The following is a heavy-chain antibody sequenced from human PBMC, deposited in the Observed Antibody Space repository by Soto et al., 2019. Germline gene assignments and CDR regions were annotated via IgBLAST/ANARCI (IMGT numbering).Heavy chain of an antibody. CDR3: ARDRVPGYFDWAGRSYYFDY. Sequence: GSLRLSCAASGFTFSSYSMNWVRQAPGKGLEWVSSISSSSSYIYYADSVKGRFTISRDNAKNSLYLQMNSLRAEDTAVYYCARDRVPGYFDWAGRSYYFDYWGQGTLVTVSS. CDR1: GFTFSSYS. CDR2: ISSSSSYI. J-gene: IGHJ4*02. V-gene: IGHV3-21*01. D-gene: IGHD3-9*01.